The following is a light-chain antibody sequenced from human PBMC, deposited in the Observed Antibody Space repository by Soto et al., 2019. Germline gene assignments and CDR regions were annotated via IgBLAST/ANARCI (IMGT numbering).Light chain of an antibody. CDR2: GNS. V-gene: IGLV1-40*01. CDR3: QSYDSSLSGV. Sequence: SVLTQPPSVSGAPGQRVTISCTGSSSNIGAGYDVHWYQQFPGTAPKLLISGNSNRPSGVPDRFSGSKSGTSASLAITGLQAEDEADYYCQSYDSSLSGVFGSGTKVT. J-gene: IGLJ1*01. CDR1: SSNIGAGYD.